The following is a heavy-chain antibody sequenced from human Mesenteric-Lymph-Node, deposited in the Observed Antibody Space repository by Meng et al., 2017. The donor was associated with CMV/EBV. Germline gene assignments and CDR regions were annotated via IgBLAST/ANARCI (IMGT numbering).Heavy chain of an antibody. CDR3: ARTLLLVGAPGAFDP. Sequence: ASVKVSCKASAYTLSNNCVHWVRQAPGQGLEWMGIINPKDGDTRYEHNFQGRLTLTRDTSTGTVYMELSSLRSEDTAVYYCARTLLLVGAPGAFDPWGQGTLVTVSS. J-gene: IGHJ5*02. CDR2: INPKDGDT. CDR1: AYTLSNNC. V-gene: IGHV1-46*01. D-gene: IGHD1-26*01.